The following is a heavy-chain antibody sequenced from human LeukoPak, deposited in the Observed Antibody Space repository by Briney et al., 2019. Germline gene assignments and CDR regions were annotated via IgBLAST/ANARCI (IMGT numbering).Heavy chain of an antibody. J-gene: IGHJ4*02. CDR2: IYSGGST. V-gene: IGHV3-53*04. Sequence: GGSLRLSCAASGFTVSSNYMSWVRQAPGKGLEWVSVIYSGGSTYYADSVKGRFTISRHNSKNTLYLLMNSLRAEDTAVYYCARYYYDSSGTKGGRAYYFDYWGQGTLVTVSS. CDR1: GFTVSSNY. D-gene: IGHD3-22*01. CDR3: ARYYYDSSGTKGGRAYYFDY.